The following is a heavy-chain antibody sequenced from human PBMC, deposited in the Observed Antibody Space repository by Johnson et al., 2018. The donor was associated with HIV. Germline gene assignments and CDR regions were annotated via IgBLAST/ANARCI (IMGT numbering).Heavy chain of an antibody. D-gene: IGHD3-22*01. CDR1: GFTVSSNY. J-gene: IGHJ3*02. Sequence: VQLVESGGGLVQPGGSLRLSCAASGFTVSSNYMSWVRQAPGKGLEWVSVIYSGGSTYYADSVQCRFTISRDNSKNTLYLQMNSLRAEDTAVYYCARERYYDSSGSSAFDIWGQGTMVTISS. CDR3: ARERYYDSSGSSAFDI. V-gene: IGHV3-66*01. CDR2: IYSGGST.